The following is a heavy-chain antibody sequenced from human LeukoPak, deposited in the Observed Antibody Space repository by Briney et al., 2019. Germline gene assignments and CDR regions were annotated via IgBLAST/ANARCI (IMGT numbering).Heavy chain of an antibody. CDR1: GGSISSGGYY. V-gene: IGHV4-31*03. J-gene: IGHJ4*02. CDR2: IYYSGST. CDR3: ARAYHAYVSV. D-gene: IGHD3-16*01. Sequence: SETLSLTCTVSGGSISSGGYYWSWIRQHPGKGLEWIGYIYYSGSTYYNPSLKSRVTISVDTSKNQFSLKLSSVTAADTAVYYCARAYHAYVSVWGQGTLVTVSS.